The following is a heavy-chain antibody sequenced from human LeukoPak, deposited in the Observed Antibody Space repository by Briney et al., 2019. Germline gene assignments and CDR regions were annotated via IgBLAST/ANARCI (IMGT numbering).Heavy chain of an antibody. CDR2: IYTSGST. CDR1: GGSISSYY. V-gene: IGHV4-4*09. J-gene: IGHJ5*02. Sequence: SETLSLTCTVSGGSISSYYWSWIRQPPGKGLEWIGYIYTSGSTNYNPSLKSRVTISVDTSKNQFSLKLISVTAADTAVYYCARRGITGNWFDPWGQGTLVTVSS. CDR3: ARRGITGNWFDP. D-gene: IGHD1-20*01.